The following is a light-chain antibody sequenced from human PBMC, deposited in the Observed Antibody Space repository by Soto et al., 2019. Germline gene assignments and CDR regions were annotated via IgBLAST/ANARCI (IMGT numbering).Light chain of an antibody. V-gene: IGLV2-14*01. CDR1: SSDVGGYNY. CDR3: SSYTSSSGYV. Sequence: LTQPASVSGSPGQSITISCTGTSSDVGGYNYVSWYQQHPGKAPKLMIYEVSNRPSGVSNRFSGSKSGNTASLTISGLQAEDEADYYCSSYTSSSGYVFGTGTKVTVL. CDR2: EVS. J-gene: IGLJ1*01.